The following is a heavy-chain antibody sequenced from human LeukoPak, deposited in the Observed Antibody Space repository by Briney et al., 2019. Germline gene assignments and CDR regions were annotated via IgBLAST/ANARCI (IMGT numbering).Heavy chain of an antibody. D-gene: IGHD3-3*01. J-gene: IGHJ6*03. CDR3: ARVGHDRGDFWSGYAIYYYYYMDV. CDR1: GGSISSYY. Sequence: PSETLSLTCTVSGGSISSYYWSWIRQPPGKGLEWIGYIYYSGSTNYNPSLKSRVTISVDTSKNQFSLKLSSVTAADTAVYYCARVGHDRGDFWSGYAIYYYYYMDVWGKGTTITVSS. V-gene: IGHV4-59*01. CDR2: IYYSGST.